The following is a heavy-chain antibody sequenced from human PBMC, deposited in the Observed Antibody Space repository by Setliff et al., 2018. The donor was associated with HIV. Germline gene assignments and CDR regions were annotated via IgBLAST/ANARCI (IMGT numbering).Heavy chain of an antibody. CDR2: INTSTGSP. CDR1: GYTFINYA. Sequence: ASVKVSCKASGYTFINYAMNWVRQAPGQGFEWMGWINTSTGSPTYAQAFTGRFVFSVDTPVTTAYLQISSLKAEDTAVYYCARALYGDYGGDINWFDPWGQGTLVTVSS. CDR3: ARALYGDYGGDINWFDP. V-gene: IGHV7-4-1*02. D-gene: IGHD4-17*01. J-gene: IGHJ5*02.